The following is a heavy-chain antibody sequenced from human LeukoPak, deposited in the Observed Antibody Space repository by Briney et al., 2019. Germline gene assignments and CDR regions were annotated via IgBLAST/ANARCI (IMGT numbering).Heavy chain of an antibody. V-gene: IGHV3-66*01. CDR2: IYSGGST. Sequence: GGSLRLSCAASGFTVSSNFMTWVRQAPGKGLDWVSLIYSGGSTYYADSVKGRFTISRDNSKNTLYLQMNSLRDEGTAVYYCASGRRGIIAAGLDYWGQGTLVTVSS. J-gene: IGHJ4*02. CDR3: ASGRRGIIAAGLDY. CDR1: GFTVSSNF. D-gene: IGHD6-13*01.